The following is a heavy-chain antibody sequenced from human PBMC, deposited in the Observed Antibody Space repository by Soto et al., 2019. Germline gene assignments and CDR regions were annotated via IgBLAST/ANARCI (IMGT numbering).Heavy chain of an antibody. Sequence: GGSLRLFCAASGFTFSNYWMHWARQAPGKGLIWVSRINTDGSRTTYADSVQGRFAISRDNAKNTLYLQMNSLRAEDTAVYYCARVKSGSYDWFDPWGQGTLVTVSS. CDR3: ARVKSGSYDWFDP. CDR2: INTDGSRT. V-gene: IGHV3-74*01. CDR1: GFTFSNYW. J-gene: IGHJ5*02. D-gene: IGHD3-10*01.